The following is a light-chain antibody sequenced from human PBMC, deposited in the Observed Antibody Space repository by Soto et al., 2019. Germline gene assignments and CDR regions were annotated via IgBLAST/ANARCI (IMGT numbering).Light chain of an antibody. CDR3: QQYDSSPWT. J-gene: IGKJ1*01. Sequence: ETLCTQSPGTLSLSPGEGATLSCRASRGVSANYLAWYQQKPGQAPTLLIYGASIRAAGIPDRFSGSGSGTDFTLTIIRLEPEDFAVYYCQQYDSSPWTFGQGTKVDIK. CDR2: GAS. CDR1: RGVSANY. V-gene: IGKV3-20*01.